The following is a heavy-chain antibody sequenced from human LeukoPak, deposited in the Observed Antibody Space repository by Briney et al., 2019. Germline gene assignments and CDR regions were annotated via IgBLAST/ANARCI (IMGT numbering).Heavy chain of an antibody. D-gene: IGHD1-26*01. J-gene: IGHJ6*02. Sequence: QSGGSLRLSCAASGFTFSNYGMTWLRQAPGKGVEWVSAISSSGGITYYADSVRGRFTISRDNSKNTLYLQMNSLRAEDTAVYYCAKAKLGATYYYYYGMDVWGQGTTVTVSS. CDR1: GFTFSNYG. CDR2: ISSSGGIT. V-gene: IGHV3-23*01. CDR3: AKAKLGATYYYYYGMDV.